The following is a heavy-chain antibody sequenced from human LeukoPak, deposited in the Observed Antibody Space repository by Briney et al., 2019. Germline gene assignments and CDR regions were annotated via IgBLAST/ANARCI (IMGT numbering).Heavy chain of an antibody. CDR2: IYYSGST. Sequence: SETLSLTCTVSGGSISSYYWSWIRQPPGTGLERIGYIYYSGSTNYNSSLKSRVTISVDTSKNQFSLKLSSVTAADTAVYYCARVWRGYSGYDSPLDYWGQGTLVTVSS. CDR1: GGSISSYY. V-gene: IGHV4-59*01. CDR3: ARVWRGYSGYDSPLDY. J-gene: IGHJ4*02. D-gene: IGHD5-12*01.